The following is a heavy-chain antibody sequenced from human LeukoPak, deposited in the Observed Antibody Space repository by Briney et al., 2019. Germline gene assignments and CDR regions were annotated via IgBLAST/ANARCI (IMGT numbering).Heavy chain of an antibody. D-gene: IGHD3-3*01. V-gene: IGHV3-20*04. CDR3: ARAFGSYFDY. Sequence: GGSLRLSCEASGFTFEDYGMTWVRHRPGKGLEYVCEINWNGDNPVYENSLRGRFTISRDNAKNSVYLQMNSLRAEDTAVYYCARAFGSYFDYWGQGSLVTVSS. CDR1: GFTFEDYG. J-gene: IGHJ4*02. CDR2: INWNGDNP.